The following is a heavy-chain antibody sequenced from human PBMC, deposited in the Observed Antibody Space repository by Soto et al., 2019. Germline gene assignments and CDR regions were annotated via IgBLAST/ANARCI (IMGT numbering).Heavy chain of an antibody. CDR2: IIPLFVST. Sequence: QVQLEQSGAEVKMPGSSVTVSCKAYGATFTKYAFNCVRHAPGQCLELMGVIIPLFVSTNYAERFQGRLTVTTNESTSTVFMELSSLTSDDTAIYYCARDETVIRGVIKRGGGLDLWGQGTTVIVSS. CDR3: ARDETVIRGVIKRGGGLDL. V-gene: IGHV1-69*19. J-gene: IGHJ6*02. D-gene: IGHD3-10*01. CDR1: GATFTKYA.